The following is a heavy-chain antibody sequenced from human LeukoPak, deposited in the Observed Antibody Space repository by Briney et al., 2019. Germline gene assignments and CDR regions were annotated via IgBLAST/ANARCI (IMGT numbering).Heavy chain of an antibody. J-gene: IGHJ4*02. Sequence: GASVKVSCKASGNTFTSYGISWVRQAPGQGLEWMGWISAYNGNTNYAQKLQGRVTMTTDTSTSTAYMELRSLRSDDTAVYYCARDYDILTGYYTPSYFDYWGQGTLVTVSS. D-gene: IGHD3-9*01. CDR2: ISAYNGNT. CDR1: GNTFTSYG. V-gene: IGHV1-18*01. CDR3: ARDYDILTGYYTPSYFDY.